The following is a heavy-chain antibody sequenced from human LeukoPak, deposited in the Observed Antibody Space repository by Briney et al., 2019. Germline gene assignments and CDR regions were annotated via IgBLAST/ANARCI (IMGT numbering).Heavy chain of an antibody. D-gene: IGHD3-3*01. CDR3: ARVGTIFGVVTFFDY. J-gene: IGHJ4*02. CDR1: GGSISSSSYY. CDR2: IYYSGST. V-gene: IGHV4-39*01. Sequence: SETLSLTCTVSGGSISSSSYYWGWIRQPPGKGLEWIGSIYYSGSTYYNPSLKSRVTISVDTSKNRFSLKLSSVTAADTAVYYCARVGTIFGVVTFFDYWGQGTLVTVSS.